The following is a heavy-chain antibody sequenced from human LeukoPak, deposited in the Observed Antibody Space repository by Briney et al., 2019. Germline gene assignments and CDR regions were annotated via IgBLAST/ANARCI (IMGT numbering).Heavy chain of an antibody. Sequence: SGPTLVKPTQTLTLTCTFAGFSLNTRGVGVGWIRQPPGKALEWIAVIYWDDDKRYSPSLRSRLTITKETSKNQVVLTMTNMDPVHTATFHCYVTYRNYFDYWGQGTLVTVSS. J-gene: IGHJ4*02. V-gene: IGHV2-5*02. CDR2: IYWDDDK. D-gene: IGHD1-26*01. CDR3: YVTYRNYFDY. CDR1: GFSLNTRGVG.